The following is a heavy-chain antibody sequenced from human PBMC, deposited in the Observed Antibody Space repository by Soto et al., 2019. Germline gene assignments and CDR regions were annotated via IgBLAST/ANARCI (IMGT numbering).Heavy chain of an antibody. CDR2: IYSGGST. V-gene: IGHV3-66*01. D-gene: IGHD3-10*01. Sequence: GGSLRLSCAASGFTVSSNYMSWVRQAPGKGLEWVSVIYSGGSTYYADSVKGRFTISRDNSKNTLYLQMNSLRAEDTAVYYCARVREVNDAFDIWGQGTMVTVSS. CDR1: GFTVSSNY. J-gene: IGHJ3*02. CDR3: ARVREVNDAFDI.